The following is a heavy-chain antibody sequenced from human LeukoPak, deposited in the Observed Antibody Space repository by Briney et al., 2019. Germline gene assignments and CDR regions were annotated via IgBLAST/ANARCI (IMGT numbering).Heavy chain of an antibody. Sequence: ASVKVSCKASGDTFSSYAISWVRQAPGQGLEWMGGIIPIFGTANYAQKFQGRVTMTRDTSTSTVYMELSSLRSEDTAVYYCARGYSNYLDYWGQGTLVTVSS. CDR1: GDTFSSYA. D-gene: IGHD4-11*01. CDR3: ARGYSNYLDY. V-gene: IGHV1-69*05. J-gene: IGHJ4*02. CDR2: IIPIFGTA.